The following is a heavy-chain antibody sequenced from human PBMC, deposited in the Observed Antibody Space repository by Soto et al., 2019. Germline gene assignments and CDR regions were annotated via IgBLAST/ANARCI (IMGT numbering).Heavy chain of an antibody. Sequence: QVQLVQSGAEVKKPGSSVKVSCKASGGTFNNYGFSWVRQAPGQGLEWMGGIIPIFGTANYAQRFQGRVTITADESTSTAYMEWSSLRSEDTAVYYCAVSSTNYVLVMTTPLYFDYWAQGTLVTVSS. CDR1: GGTFNNYG. CDR3: AVSSTNYVLVMTTPLYFDY. V-gene: IGHV1-69*12. J-gene: IGHJ4*02. D-gene: IGHD2-8*02. CDR2: IIPIFGTA.